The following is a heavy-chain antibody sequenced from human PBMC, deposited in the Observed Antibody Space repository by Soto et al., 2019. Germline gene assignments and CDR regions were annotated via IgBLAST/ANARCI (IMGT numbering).Heavy chain of an antibody. CDR2: ISGSVGST. D-gene: IGHD3-22*01. CDR1: AFTLRSYA. Sequence: GVSRRLSCAASAFTLRSYAMSWVRQAPGKGLAWISAISGSVGSTYYADSVKGRFTISRDNSKNTLYLQMNSLRAEDTAVYYCAKGLGRRYYYDSSGYPFDYWGQGTLVTVSS. CDR3: AKGLGRRYYYDSSGYPFDY. V-gene: IGHV3-23*01. J-gene: IGHJ4*02.